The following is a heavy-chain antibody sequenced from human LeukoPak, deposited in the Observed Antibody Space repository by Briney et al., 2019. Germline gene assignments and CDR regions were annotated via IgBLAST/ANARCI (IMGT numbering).Heavy chain of an antibody. D-gene: IGHD2-2*01. CDR3: ASDVVIVPAAFDY. Sequence: ASVKVSCKASGGTFSSYAISWVRQAPGQGLEWMGRIIPILGIANYAQKFQGRVTITADKSTSTAYMEPSSLRSEDTAVYYCASDVVIVPAAFDYWGQGTLVTVSS. CDR2: IIPILGIA. CDR1: GGTFSSYA. V-gene: IGHV1-69*04. J-gene: IGHJ4*02.